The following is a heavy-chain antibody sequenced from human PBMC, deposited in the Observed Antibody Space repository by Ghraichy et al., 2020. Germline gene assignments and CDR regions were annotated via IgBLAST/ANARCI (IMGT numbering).Heavy chain of an antibody. D-gene: IGHD1-26*01. CDR1: GFTFSSYS. J-gene: IGHJ5*02. CDR3: ARDPRRRLSWEKVGAKNWFDP. V-gene: IGHV3-48*02. CDR2: ISSSSSTI. Sequence: GGSLRLSCAASGFTFSSYSMNWVRQAPGKGLEWVSYISSSSSTIYYADSVKGRFTISRDNAKNSLYLQMNSLRDEDTAVYYCARDPRRRLSWEKVGAKNWFDPWGQGTLVTVSS.